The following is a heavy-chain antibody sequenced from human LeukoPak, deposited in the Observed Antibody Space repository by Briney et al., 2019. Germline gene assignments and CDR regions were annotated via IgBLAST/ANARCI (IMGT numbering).Heavy chain of an antibody. D-gene: IGHD3-10*01. CDR3: ARVPYYLNYYYYYMDV. J-gene: IGHJ6*03. CDR2: ISAYNGNT. V-gene: IGHV1-18*04. CDR1: GYTFTGYY. Sequence: GASVKVSCKASGYTFTGYYMHWVRQAPGQGLEWMGWISAYNGNTNYAQKLQGRVTMTTDTSTSTAYMELRSLRSDDTAVYYCARVPYYLNYYYYYMDVWGKGTTVTVSS.